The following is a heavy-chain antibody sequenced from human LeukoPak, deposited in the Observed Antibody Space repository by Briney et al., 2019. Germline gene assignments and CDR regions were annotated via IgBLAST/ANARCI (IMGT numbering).Heavy chain of an antibody. J-gene: IGHJ4*02. Sequence: GGSLRLSCAASGFTFSSYGMHWVRQAPGKGLEWVSYISSSGSTIYYADSVKGRFTISRDNAKNSLYLQMNSLRAEDTAVYYCARDYCSSTSCFTALDYWGQGTLVTVSS. CDR2: ISSSGSTI. CDR3: ARDYCSSTSCFTALDY. V-gene: IGHV3-48*04. CDR1: GFTFSSYG. D-gene: IGHD2-2*01.